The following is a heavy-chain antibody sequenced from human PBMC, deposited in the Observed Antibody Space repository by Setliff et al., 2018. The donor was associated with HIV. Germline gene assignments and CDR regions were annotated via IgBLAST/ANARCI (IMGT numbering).Heavy chain of an antibody. CDR2: MSHSGSA. Sequence: PSETLSLTCAVSGDSISSSNWWSWVRQPPGKGLEWIGEMSHSGSAACNPSLRSRVTMSLDKSNNQFSLKLNSVTAADTAIYYCARRRDGYNLIDYWGQGTLVTVSS. V-gene: IGHV4-4*02. CDR3: ARRRDGYNLIDY. J-gene: IGHJ4*02. D-gene: IGHD5-12*01. CDR1: GDSISSSNW.